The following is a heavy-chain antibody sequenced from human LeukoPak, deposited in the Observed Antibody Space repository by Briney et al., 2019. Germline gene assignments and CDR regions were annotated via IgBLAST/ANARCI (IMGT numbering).Heavy chain of an antibody. D-gene: IGHD3-10*01. CDR1: VFTLSSYG. J-gene: IGHJ4*02. CDR2: ISNDGSYE. CDR3: ANGKPGPSGGLPPLDC. Sequence: GGSLRLSCAASVFTLSSYGIHWVRQALGKGLGWVAGISNDGSYEYYADSVKRRLTTSRDNSQNTVYLQMNGLRGEDTAVYYCANGKPGPSGGLPPLDCWGQGTLVSVSS. V-gene: IGHV3-30*18.